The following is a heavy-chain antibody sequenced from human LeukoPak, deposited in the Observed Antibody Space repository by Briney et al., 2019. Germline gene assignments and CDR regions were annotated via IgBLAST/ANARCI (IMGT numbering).Heavy chain of an antibody. CDR3: ARVIGNSGQWLVPYYYYGMDV. CDR2: IYYSGST. J-gene: IGHJ6*02. Sequence: SETLSLTCTVSGGFISSYYWSWIRQPPGKGLEWIGYIYYSGSTNYNPSLKSQVTISVDTSKNQFSLKLSSVTAADTAVYYCARVIGNSGQWLVPYYYYGMDVWGQGTTVTVSS. CDR1: GGFISSYY. D-gene: IGHD6-19*01. V-gene: IGHV4-59*01.